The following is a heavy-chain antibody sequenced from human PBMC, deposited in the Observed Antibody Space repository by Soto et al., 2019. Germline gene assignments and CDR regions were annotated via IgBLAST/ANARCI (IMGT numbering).Heavy chain of an antibody. J-gene: IGHJ6*04. V-gene: IGHV3-74*01. D-gene: IGHD3-10*01. CDR3: ARGWFGPDV. Sequence: EVQLVESGGGLVQPGGSLRLSCAASGFTLSGRSMHWVRQAPGKGRVWVSGIDNAGTDSTYADSVKGRFTSSRDNAKNTLYLQMNSLRVEDTAVYYCARGWFGPDVWGKGTTVTVSP. CDR2: IDNAGTDS. CDR1: GFTLSGRS.